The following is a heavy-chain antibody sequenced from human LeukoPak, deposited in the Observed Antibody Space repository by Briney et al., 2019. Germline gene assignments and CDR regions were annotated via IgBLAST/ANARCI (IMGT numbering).Heavy chain of an antibody. CDR2: IKSKTDGGTT. CDR3: TTGPQYSGYDSLDAFDI. CDR1: GFTFSSYA. V-gene: IGHV3-15*01. D-gene: IGHD5-12*01. J-gene: IGHJ3*02. Sequence: GGSLRLSCAASGFTFSSYAMHWVRQAPGKGLEWVGRIKSKTDGGTTDYAAPVKGRFTISRDDSKNTLYLQMNSLKTEDTAVYYCTTGPQYSGYDSLDAFDIWGQGTMVTVSS.